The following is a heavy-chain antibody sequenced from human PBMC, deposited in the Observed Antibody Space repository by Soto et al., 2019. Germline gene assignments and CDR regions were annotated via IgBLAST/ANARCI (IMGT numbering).Heavy chain of an antibody. D-gene: IGHD1-26*01. J-gene: IGHJ4*02. Sequence: PGGSLRLSCAASGFTFSSDWMHWVRQAPGEGLVWVSRINTDGSDTSYADSVKGRFAISRDNAKNSLYLQMNSLRAEDTAFYYCVRGASLNFDYWGQGTLVTVSS. CDR2: INTDGSDT. V-gene: IGHV3-74*01. CDR1: GFTFSSDW. CDR3: VRGASLNFDY.